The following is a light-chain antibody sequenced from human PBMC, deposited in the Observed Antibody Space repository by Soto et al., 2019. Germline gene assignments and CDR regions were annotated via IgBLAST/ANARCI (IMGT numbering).Light chain of an antibody. Sequence: PTTQTFSPGGKDTPSCTASQSVSSYLAWYQQKPGQAPRLLIYDASNRATGIPARFSGSGSGTDFTLTISSLEPEDFAVYYCQQRSNWPPYTFGQGTK. J-gene: IGKJ2*01. CDR1: QSVSSY. CDR3: QQRSNWPPYT. V-gene: IGKV3-11*01. CDR2: DAS.